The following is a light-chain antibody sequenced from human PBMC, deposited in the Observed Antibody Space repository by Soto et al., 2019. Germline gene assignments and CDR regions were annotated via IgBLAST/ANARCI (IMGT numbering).Light chain of an antibody. CDR1: SSDVGAYNY. CDR3: SSFTSNSILV. J-gene: IGLJ2*01. CDR2: DVT. V-gene: IGLV2-14*03. Sequence: QSALTQPASVSGSPGQSITISCTGTSSDVGAYNYVSWYQQHPGKAPKLMIYDVTDRPSGVSNRFSASKSGSTASLTISGLRAEDEADYYCSSFTSNSILVFGGGTKQTVL.